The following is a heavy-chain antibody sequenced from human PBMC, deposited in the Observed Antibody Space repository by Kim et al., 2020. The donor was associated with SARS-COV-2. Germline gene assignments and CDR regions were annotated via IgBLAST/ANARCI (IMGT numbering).Heavy chain of an antibody. CDR1: GGSISSGGYS. J-gene: IGHJ5*02. D-gene: IGHD5-12*01. V-gene: IGHV4-30-2*01. CDR2: IFHSGST. CDR3: AKFSKGATENWFDP. Sequence: SETLSLTCAVSGGSISSGGYSWSWIRQPPGKGLEWIGYIFHSGSTYYNPSLKSRVTISVDMSKNQFSLNLSSVTAADTAVYYCAKFSKGATENWFDPWGQGTLVTVSS.